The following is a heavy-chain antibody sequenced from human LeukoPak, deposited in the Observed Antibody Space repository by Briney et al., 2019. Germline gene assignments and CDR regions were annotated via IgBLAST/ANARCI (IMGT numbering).Heavy chain of an antibody. CDR2: IYHSGST. J-gene: IGHJ4*02. Sequence: SSETLSLTCTVSGDSMSSYYWSWVRQSPAKGLEWIAYIYHSGSTNYNPSLESRVTISVDTSKNQFSLKLSSVTAADTAVYYCARGSARSPYYFDYWGQGTLVTVSS. CDR1: GDSMSSYY. CDR3: ARGSARSPYYFDY. V-gene: IGHV4-59*01.